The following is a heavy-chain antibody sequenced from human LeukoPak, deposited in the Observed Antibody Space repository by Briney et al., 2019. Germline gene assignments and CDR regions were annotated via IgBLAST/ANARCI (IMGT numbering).Heavy chain of an antibody. CDR2: ISGSGGST. CDR1: GFTFSSYA. Sequence: GGSLRLSGAASGFTFSSYAMSWVRQAPGKGLEWVSAISGSGGSTYYADSVKGRFTISRDNSKNTLYLQMNSLRAEDTAVYYCAKPGTAYNWNYYFDYWGQGTLVTVSS. D-gene: IGHD1-7*01. CDR3: AKPGTAYNWNYYFDY. V-gene: IGHV3-23*01. J-gene: IGHJ4*02.